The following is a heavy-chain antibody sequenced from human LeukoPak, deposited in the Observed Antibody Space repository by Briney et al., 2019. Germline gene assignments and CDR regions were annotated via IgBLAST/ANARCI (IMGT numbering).Heavy chain of an antibody. CDR2: INPNSGGT. CDR3: ASHRSGSGSYHEFDY. V-gene: IGHV1-2*02. CDR1: GYTFTGYY. J-gene: IGHJ4*02. Sequence: ASVKVSCKASGYTFTGYYMHWVRQAPGQGLEWMGWINPNSGGTNYAQKFQGRVTMTRDTSISTAYMELSRLRSDDAAVYYCASHRSGSGSYHEFDYWGQGTLVTVSS. D-gene: IGHD1-26*01.